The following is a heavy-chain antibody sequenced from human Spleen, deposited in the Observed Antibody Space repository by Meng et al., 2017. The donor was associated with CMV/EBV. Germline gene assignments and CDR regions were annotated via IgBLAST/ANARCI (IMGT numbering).Heavy chain of an antibody. Sequence: GESLKISCTASEFTLSTYGMHWVRQAPGKGLEWVAIIWSDGNKKYYADSVKGRFTISRDNSKNTLYLQMNSLRAEDTAVYYCARDFYSSSSYYYGMDVWGQGTTVTVSS. D-gene: IGHD6-6*01. CDR1: EFTLSTYG. CDR3: ARDFYSSSSYYYGMDV. V-gene: IGHV3-30*02. J-gene: IGHJ6*02. CDR2: IWSDGNKK.